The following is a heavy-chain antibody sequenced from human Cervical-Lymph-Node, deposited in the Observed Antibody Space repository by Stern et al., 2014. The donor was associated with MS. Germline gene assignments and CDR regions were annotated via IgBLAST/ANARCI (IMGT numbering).Heavy chain of an antibody. D-gene: IGHD3-10*01. CDR1: GGSISSGGDY. CDR3: ARGRQYYYASGSSPPDAFDI. J-gene: IGHJ3*02. Sequence: QVQLQESGPGLVKPSQTLSLTCTVSGGSISSGGDYWNWIRQHPGKGLEWIGYIYYSGNTEYNPTLKRRVIISADTSKKQFSLKLRSVTAADTAVYYCARGRQYYYASGSSPPDAFDIWGQGTMVTVSS. V-gene: IGHV4-31*03. CDR2: IYYSGNT.